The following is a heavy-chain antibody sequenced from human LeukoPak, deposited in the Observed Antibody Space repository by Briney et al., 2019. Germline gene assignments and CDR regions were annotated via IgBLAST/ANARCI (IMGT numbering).Heavy chain of an antibody. V-gene: IGHV3-74*01. CDR1: GFTFSRYW. J-gene: IGHJ4*02. CDR3: ARDRSSGWSPARY. CDR2: VNSDGRST. D-gene: IGHD6-19*01. Sequence: GGSLRLSCAASGFTFSRYWMHWVRQVPGKGLVWVSRVNSDGRSTNYADSVKGRFTISRDNAKNSLYLQMNSLRAEDTAVYYCARDRSSGWSPARYWGQGTLVTVSS.